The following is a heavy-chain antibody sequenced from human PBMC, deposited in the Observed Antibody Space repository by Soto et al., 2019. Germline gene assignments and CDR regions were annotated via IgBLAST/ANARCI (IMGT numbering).Heavy chain of an antibody. Sequence: QVQLVQSGAEVKKPGSSVKVSCKASGGTFSNYAISWVRQAPGQGLEWMGGIVPIFGTTYYAQKFQGRVAIIADDSTTTAYLELSSLRSEDTAMYYCARVEAFAGIYNYHGLDVWGQGTAVSVSS. CDR3: ARVEAFAGIYNYHGLDV. D-gene: IGHD6-19*01. CDR1: GGTFSNYA. CDR2: IVPIFGTT. J-gene: IGHJ6*02. V-gene: IGHV1-69*12.